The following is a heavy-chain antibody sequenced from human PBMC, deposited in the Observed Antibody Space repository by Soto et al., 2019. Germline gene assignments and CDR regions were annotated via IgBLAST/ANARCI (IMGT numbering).Heavy chain of an antibody. J-gene: IGHJ5*02. CDR2: IDGSGGIT. D-gene: IGHD3-10*01. CDR1: GFTFGTTD. CDR3: VKNSGWFNT. V-gene: IGHV3-23*01. Sequence: QLLQSGGGLVQPGGSLTLSCAASGFTFGTTDMSWVRQAPGEGLEWVSTIDGSGGITYYANSVKGRFTISRYNSRNAVYLQMNSLRCDDTALYYCVKNSGWFNTWGQRALVTVSS.